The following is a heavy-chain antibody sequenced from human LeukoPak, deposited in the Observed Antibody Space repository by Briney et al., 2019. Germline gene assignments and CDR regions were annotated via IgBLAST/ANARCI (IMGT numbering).Heavy chain of an antibody. CDR2: IKQDGSEK. CDR3: AREDYDFWSGYHGDFDY. V-gene: IGHV3-7*01. CDR1: GFTFSSYW. D-gene: IGHD3-3*01. J-gene: IGHJ4*02. Sequence: PGGSLRLSCAAPGFTFSSYWMSWVRQAPGKGLEWVANIKQDGSEKYYVDSVKGRFTISRDNAKNSLYLQMNSLRAEDTAVYYCAREDYDFWSGYHGDFDYWGQGTLVTVSS.